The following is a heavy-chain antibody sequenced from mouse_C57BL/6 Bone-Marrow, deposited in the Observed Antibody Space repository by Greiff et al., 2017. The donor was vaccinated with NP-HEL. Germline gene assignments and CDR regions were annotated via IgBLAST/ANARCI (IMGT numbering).Heavy chain of an antibody. J-gene: IGHJ1*03. CDR2: IYPGSGNT. CDR1: GYTFTDYY. CDR3: ARRQVYYGNPYWYFDV. Sequence: VQLVESGAELVRPGASVKLSCKASGYTFTDYYINWVKQRPGQGLEWIARIYPGSGNTYYNEKFKGKATLTAAKTSSTAYMQLSSLTSEDSAVYFCARRQVYYGNPYWYFDVWGTGTTVTVSS. D-gene: IGHD2-1*01. V-gene: IGHV1-76*01.